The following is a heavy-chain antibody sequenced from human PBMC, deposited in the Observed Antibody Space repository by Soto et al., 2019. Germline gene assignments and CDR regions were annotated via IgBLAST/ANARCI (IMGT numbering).Heavy chain of an antibody. CDR3: ARDQSRDDTAMVGV. CDR2: IIPIFGTA. Sequence: GASVKFSCKPSGGTFSSYAIIWVRQAPGQGLEWMGGIIPIFGTANYAQKFQGRVTITADESTSTAYMELSSLRSEDTAVYYCARDQSRDDTAMVGVWGQGTTVNVSS. V-gene: IGHV1-69*13. CDR1: GGTFSSYA. D-gene: IGHD5-18*01. J-gene: IGHJ6*02.